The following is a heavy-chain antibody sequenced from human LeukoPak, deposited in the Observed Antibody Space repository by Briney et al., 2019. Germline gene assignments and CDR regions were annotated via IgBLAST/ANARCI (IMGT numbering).Heavy chain of an antibody. J-gene: IGHJ4*02. Sequence: SVKVSCKASGGTFSNYGINWVRQAPGQGLEWMGGIIPIFATANYAQKFQDRVTITADESTSTAYMELSSLRSEDTAVYYCARGHSSFDYWGQGTLVTVSS. CDR2: IIPIFATA. D-gene: IGHD6-13*01. V-gene: IGHV1-69*13. CDR3: ARGHSSFDY. CDR1: GGTFSNYG.